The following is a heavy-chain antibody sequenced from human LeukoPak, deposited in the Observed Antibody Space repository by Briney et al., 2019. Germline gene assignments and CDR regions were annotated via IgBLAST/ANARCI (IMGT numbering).Heavy chain of an antibody. V-gene: IGHV4-39*01. CDR2: IYYSGST. CDR1: GFTFSRYA. CDR3: ARISYFDSSGRL. D-gene: IGHD3-22*01. Sequence: PGGSLRLSCAASGFTFSRYAMSWVRQPPGKGLEWIGSIYYSGSTNYNPSLKSRVTISVDTSKNQFSLKLSSATAADTAFYYCARISYFDSSGRLWGQGTLVTVSS. J-gene: IGHJ4*02.